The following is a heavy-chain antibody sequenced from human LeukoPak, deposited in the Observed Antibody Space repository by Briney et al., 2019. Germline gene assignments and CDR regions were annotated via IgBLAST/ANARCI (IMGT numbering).Heavy chain of an antibody. CDR3: ARELAYYGSGSYSVFDY. CDR1: GYTFTGYY. CDR2: INPNSGGT. Sequence: ASVKVSCKASGYTFTGYYMHWVRQAPGQGLEWMGWINPNSGGTNYAQKSQGRVTMTRDTSISTAYMELSRLRSDDTAVYYCARELAYYGSGSYSVFDYWGQGTLVTVSS. J-gene: IGHJ4*02. D-gene: IGHD3-10*01. V-gene: IGHV1-2*02.